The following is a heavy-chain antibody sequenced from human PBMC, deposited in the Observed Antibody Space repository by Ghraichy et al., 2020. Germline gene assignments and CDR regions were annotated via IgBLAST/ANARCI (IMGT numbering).Heavy chain of an antibody. J-gene: IGHJ4*02. V-gene: IGHV3-7*01. CDR1: GFTFSSYW. CDR2: IKQDGSEK. Sequence: GGSLRLSCAASGFTFSSYWMSWVRQAPGKGLEWVANIKQDGSEKYYVDSVKGRFTISRDNAKNSLYLQMNSLRAEDTAVYYCARDSAIAAAEPINYFDYWGQGTLVTVSS. D-gene: IGHD6-13*01. CDR3: ARDSAIAAAEPINYFDY.